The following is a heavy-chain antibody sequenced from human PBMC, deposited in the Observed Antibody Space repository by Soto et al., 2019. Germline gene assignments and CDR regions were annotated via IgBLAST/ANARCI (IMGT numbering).Heavy chain of an antibody. CDR2: IFPDDSDV. CDR1: GFTFTDYW. D-gene: IGHD3-10*01. Sequence: PGESLKISCKASGFTFTDYWIGWLRQMSGKVLEWMGIIFPDDSDVKYSTSFQGQVIISADRSITTAYLHMSSLKASGTAIYYCAKLPPRAQSLVRYYFDYWGQGTPVTVSS. V-gene: IGHV5-51*01. CDR3: AKLPPRAQSLVRYYFDY. J-gene: IGHJ4*02.